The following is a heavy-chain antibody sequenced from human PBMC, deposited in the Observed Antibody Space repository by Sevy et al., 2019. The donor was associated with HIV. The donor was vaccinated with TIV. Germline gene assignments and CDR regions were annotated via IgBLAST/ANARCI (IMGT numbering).Heavy chain of an antibody. CDR1: GGTFSSYA. CDR2: IIPIFGTA. D-gene: IGHD6-13*01. V-gene: IGHV1-69*13. J-gene: IGHJ6*02. CDR3: ARDYIAAAGTRSRIPYYYGMDV. Sequence: ASVKVSCKAPGGTFSSYAISWVRQAPGQGLEWMGGIIPIFGTANYAQKFQGRVTITADESTSTAYMELSSLRSEDTAVYYCARDYIAAAGTRSRIPYYYGMDVWGQGTTVTVSS.